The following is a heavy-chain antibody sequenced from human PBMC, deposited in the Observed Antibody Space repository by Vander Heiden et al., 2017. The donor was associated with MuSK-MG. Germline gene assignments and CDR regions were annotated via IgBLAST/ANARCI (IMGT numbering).Heavy chain of an antibody. CDR2: RKKEGREK. CDR1: GFTFSTDW. V-gene: IGHV3-7*03. Sequence: EVQLVESGGGLVQPGGSLILSCVVSGFTFSTDWMNWVRRAPGKGLEWVANRKKEGREKNYVDSVKGRFTISRDNAKNSLYLQMNSLRAEDTAVYDCARLQAGYGGQGTLVTVSS. CDR3: ARLQAGY. J-gene: IGHJ4*02.